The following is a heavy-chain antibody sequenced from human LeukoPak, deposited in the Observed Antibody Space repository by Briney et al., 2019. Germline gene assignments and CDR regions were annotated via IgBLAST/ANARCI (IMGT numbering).Heavy chain of an antibody. D-gene: IGHD3-22*01. CDR1: GGSISSYC. J-gene: IGHJ4*02. CDR3: ARSQGPTMMGY. V-gene: IGHV4-59*08. Sequence: SETLSLTCTVSGGSISSYCWSWIRQPPGKGLEWIGYIYYSGSTNYNPSLKSRVTISVDTSKNQFSLKLSSVTAADTAVYYCARSQGPTMMGYWGQGTLVTVSS. CDR2: IYYSGST.